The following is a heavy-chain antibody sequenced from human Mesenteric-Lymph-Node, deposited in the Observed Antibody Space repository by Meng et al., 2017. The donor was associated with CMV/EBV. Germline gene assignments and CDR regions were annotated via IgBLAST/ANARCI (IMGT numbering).Heavy chain of an antibody. D-gene: IGHD1-7*01. Sequence: GGSLKISCAASGFTFSSYAMSWVRQAPGKGLEWVSAISGSGGSTYYADSVKGRFTISRDNSKNTLYLQMNSLRAEDTAVYYCARTLGSPAGGAFDIWGQGTMVTVSS. CDR2: ISGSGGST. CDR1: GFTFSSYA. CDR3: ARTLGSPAGGAFDI. J-gene: IGHJ3*02. V-gene: IGHV3-23*01.